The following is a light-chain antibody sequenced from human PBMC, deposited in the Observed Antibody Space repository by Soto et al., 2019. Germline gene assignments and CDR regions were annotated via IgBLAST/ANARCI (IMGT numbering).Light chain of an antibody. V-gene: IGKV3-11*01. CDR1: QSLSSQ. CDR2: DAS. J-gene: IGKJ1*01. Sequence: EIVLTQSPGTLSLSPGEGATLSCRASQSLSSQLAWYQQKPGQAPRLLIYDASKRAAGVPGRFSGSGSGTDFTLTITSLEPDDSAMYYCQQRSSWPTFGQGTRVEIK. CDR3: QQRSSWPT.